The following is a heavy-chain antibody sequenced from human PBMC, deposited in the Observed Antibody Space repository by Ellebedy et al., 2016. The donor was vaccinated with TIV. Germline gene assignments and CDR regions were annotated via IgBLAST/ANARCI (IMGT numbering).Heavy chain of an antibody. CDR3: ARAYVPLSGVSFNRADGMDV. CDR2: ISSSSSYI. Sequence: GGSLRLSCAASGFTFSSYSMNWVRQAPGKGLEWVSSISSSSSYIYYADSVKGRFTISRDNAKNSLYLQMTSLRAEATAVYYCARAYVPLSGVSFNRADGMDVWGQGTTVTVSS. D-gene: IGHD2-2*01. V-gene: IGHV3-21*01. CDR1: GFTFSSYS. J-gene: IGHJ6*02.